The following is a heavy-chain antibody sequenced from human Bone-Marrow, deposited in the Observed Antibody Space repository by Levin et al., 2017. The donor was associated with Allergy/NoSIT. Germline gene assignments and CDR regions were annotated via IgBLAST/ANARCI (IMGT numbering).Heavy chain of an antibody. D-gene: IGHD3-10*01. CDR1: GFSFSSYE. J-gene: IGHJ4*02. Sequence: AGGSLRLSCAASGFSFSSYEMNWVRQAPGKGLEWVSYISSRNTTIYYADSVKGRFTITRDNAENSLYLQMNSLGAEDTAIYYCAREGLFMVRVFDYWGRGTLVTVSS. CDR2: ISSRNTTI. CDR3: AREGLFMVRVFDY. V-gene: IGHV3-48*03.